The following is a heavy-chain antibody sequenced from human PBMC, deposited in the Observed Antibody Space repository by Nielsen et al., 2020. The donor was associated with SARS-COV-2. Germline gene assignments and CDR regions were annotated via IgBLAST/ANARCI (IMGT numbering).Heavy chain of an antibody. V-gene: IGHV3-53*01. CDR1: GFSVSSHD. Sequence: GESLKISCAASGFSVSSHDMNWVRQAPGKGLQWVSLIYSDGSTKYADSVKGRFTISRDNSRNTVYLQMNSLRPEDTAVYYCAREFALRDTASFDYWGQGTLVTVSS. CDR2: IYSDGST. J-gene: IGHJ4*02. CDR3: AREFALRDTASFDY. D-gene: IGHD5-18*01.